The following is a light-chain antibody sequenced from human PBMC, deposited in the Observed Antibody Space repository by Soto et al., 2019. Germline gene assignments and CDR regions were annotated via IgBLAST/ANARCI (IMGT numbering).Light chain of an antibody. V-gene: IGKV1-9*01. Sequence: DIQMTQSPSSLSASVGDRVAITCRASQSFSTYLAWYQQKAGKAPKLLIYAASTLQSGVPSRFSGSGSGTEFTLTITSVQPEDFATYYCQQLNYYPLTFGGGTKVDIK. CDR3: QQLNYYPLT. J-gene: IGKJ4*01. CDR1: QSFSTY. CDR2: AAS.